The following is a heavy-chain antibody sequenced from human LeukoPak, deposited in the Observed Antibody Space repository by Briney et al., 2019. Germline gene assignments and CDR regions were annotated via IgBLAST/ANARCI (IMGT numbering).Heavy chain of an antibody. CDR1: GGPISGYH. D-gene: IGHD6-13*01. J-gene: IGHJ4*02. Sequence: SETLSLTCTVSGGPISGYHWSWIRQPAGKGLEWIGRIYTSGSTNYNPSLKSRVTMSVDTSRSQFSLKLSSVTAADTAVYYCARAQGVAAAERVFDYWGQGTLVTVSS. CDR2: IYTSGST. V-gene: IGHV4-4*07. CDR3: ARAQGVAAAERVFDY.